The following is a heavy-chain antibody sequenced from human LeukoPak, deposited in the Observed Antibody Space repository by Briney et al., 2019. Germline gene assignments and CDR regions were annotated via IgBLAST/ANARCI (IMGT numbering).Heavy chain of an antibody. CDR2: IRYDGSNK. V-gene: IGHV3-30*02. J-gene: IGHJ5*02. D-gene: IGHD3-9*01. CDR3: ASGSRTYYDILTGPNWFDP. Sequence: GGAERLFYAACGCTFRRYCMHWVRQAPGKGLEGVAFIRYDGSNKQYADFVKGRFNIYRDNSTSTLYLQMNSLRAEDTAVYYCASGSRTYYDILTGPNWFDPWGQGTLVTVSS. CDR1: GCTFRRYC.